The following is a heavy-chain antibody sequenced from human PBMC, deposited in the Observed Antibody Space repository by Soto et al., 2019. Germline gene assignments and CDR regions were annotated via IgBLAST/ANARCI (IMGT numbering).Heavy chain of an antibody. CDR2: IFYSGPT. D-gene: IGHD3-10*01. V-gene: IGHV4-59*08. J-gene: IGHJ3*01. CDR1: GDSMSNMY. CDR3: ARATPRFGVFDL. Sequence: QVQLQESGPGLVKPSETLSLTCTVSGDSMSNMYWNWIRQPPGKGLAWIGYIFYSGPTNYNPSLKSRVTISEDPSKNQLSLTLTSVTAAETAVYYCARATPRFGVFDLWGQGTIVTVSP.